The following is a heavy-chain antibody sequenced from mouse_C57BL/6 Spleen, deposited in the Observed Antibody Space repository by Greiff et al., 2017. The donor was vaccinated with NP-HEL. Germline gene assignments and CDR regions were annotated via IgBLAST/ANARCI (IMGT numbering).Heavy chain of an antibody. V-gene: IGHV1-82*01. CDR2: IYPGDGDT. J-gene: IGHJ2*01. Sequence: QVQLKESGPELVKPGASVKISCKASGYAFSSSWMNWVKQRPGKGLEWIGRIYPGDGDTNYNGKFKGKATLTADKSSSTAYMQLSSLTSEDSAVYFCARSRPYYFDYWGQGTTLTVSS. CDR3: ARSRPYYFDY. CDR1: GYAFSSSW.